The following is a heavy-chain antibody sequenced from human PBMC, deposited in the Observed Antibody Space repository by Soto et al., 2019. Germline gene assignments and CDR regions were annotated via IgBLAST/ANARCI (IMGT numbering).Heavy chain of an antibody. J-gene: IGHJ2*01. V-gene: IGHV3-23*01. D-gene: IGHD2-2*01. CDR3: AKGSVGYCSSTSCYLAPFGVWYFDL. Sequence: EVQLLESGGGLVQPGGSLRLSCAASGFTFSSYAMSWVRQAPGKGLEWVSAISGSGGTTYYADSVKGRFTISRDNSKNTRYLQMNSLRAEDTAVYYCAKGSVGYCSSTSCYLAPFGVWYFDLWGRGTLVTVSS. CDR2: ISGSGGTT. CDR1: GFTFSSYA.